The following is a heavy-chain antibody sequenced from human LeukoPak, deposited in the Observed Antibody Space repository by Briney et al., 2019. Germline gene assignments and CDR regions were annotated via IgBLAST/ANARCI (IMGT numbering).Heavy chain of an antibody. CDR2: ISTGFTYV. CDR1: GFTFSDYS. Sequence: GGALRLSCAASGFTFSDYSMNWLRQAPGKGVEGVSSISTGFTYVYYADSVKGRFTISRDNAKNSLYLQMNSLRAEDTAVYYCARDGLRYCRGGSCANWFDPWGQGTLVTVSS. V-gene: IGHV3-21*01. D-gene: IGHD2-15*01. CDR3: ARDGLRYCRGGSCANWFDP. J-gene: IGHJ5*02.